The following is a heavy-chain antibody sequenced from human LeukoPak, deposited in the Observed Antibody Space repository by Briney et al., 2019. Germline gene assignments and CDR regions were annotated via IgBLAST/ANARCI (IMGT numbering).Heavy chain of an antibody. V-gene: IGHV3-23*01. Sequence: PGGSLRLSSAASGFTFSSYAMSWVRQAPGKGLEWVSAISGSGGSTYYADSVKGRFTISRDNSKNTLYLQMNSLRAEDTAVYYCAKERYSSWYEPYARWGQGTLVTVSS. CDR2: ISGSGGST. J-gene: IGHJ4*02. CDR3: AKERYSSWYEPYAR. CDR1: GFTFSSYA. D-gene: IGHD6-13*01.